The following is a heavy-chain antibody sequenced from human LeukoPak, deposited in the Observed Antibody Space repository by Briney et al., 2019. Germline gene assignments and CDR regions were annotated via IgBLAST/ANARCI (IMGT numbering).Heavy chain of an antibody. CDR1: GFTFSSYD. J-gene: IGHJ4*02. CDR3: AKDGGLETMTTVTTVDY. Sequence: GGSLRLSCAASGFTFSSYDMHWVRQATGKGLEWVSAIGTAGDTYYPGSVKGRFTISRDNSKNTLYLQMNSLRAEDTAVYYCAKDGGLETMTTVTTVDYWGQGTLVTVSS. V-gene: IGHV3-13*01. CDR2: IGTAGDT. D-gene: IGHD4-17*01.